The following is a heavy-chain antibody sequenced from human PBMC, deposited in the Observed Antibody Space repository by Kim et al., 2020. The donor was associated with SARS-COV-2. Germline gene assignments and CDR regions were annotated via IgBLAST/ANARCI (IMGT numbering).Heavy chain of an antibody. Sequence: GGSLRLSCAASGFTFSSYSMNWVRQAPGKGLEWVSYISSSSSTIYYADSVKGRFTISRDNAKNSLYLQMNSLRDEDTAVYYCARAFHRGTVKGAFDIWGQGTMVTVSS. V-gene: IGHV3-48*02. CDR1: GFTFSSYS. D-gene: IGHD3-10*01. J-gene: IGHJ3*02. CDR2: ISSSSSTI. CDR3: ARAFHRGTVKGAFDI.